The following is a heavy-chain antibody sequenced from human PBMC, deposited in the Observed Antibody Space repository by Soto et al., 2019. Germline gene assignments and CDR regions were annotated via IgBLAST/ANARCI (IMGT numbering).Heavy chain of an antibody. CDR2: VIPVLGVT. J-gene: IGHJ6*01. CDR3: ARRRYCGADCYSQYYYGMDI. Sequence: QVQLMQSGAELKKPGSSVKVSCRSGGDTFSSYTVSWVRQAPGQGLEWMGRVIPVLGVTNYARKFQGRVSITAEKSTSTAYLELRSLTSEDSGVYYCARRRYCGADCYSQYYYGMDIW. CDR1: GDTFSSYT. V-gene: IGHV1-69*02. D-gene: IGHD2-21*02.